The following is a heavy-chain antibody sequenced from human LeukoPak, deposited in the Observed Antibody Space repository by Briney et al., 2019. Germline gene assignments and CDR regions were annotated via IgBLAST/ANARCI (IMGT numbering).Heavy chain of an antibody. V-gene: IGHV3-48*02. CDR2: ISSDSTTI. J-gene: IGHJ4*02. Sequence: GGSLRLSCAASGFTFSSYSMNWVRQAPGKGLEWVSYISSDSTTIHYADSVKGRFTISRDNAKNSLYLQMSSLRDEDTAVYYCGRGRAYWGQGTLVSVSS. CDR1: GFTFSSYS. CDR3: GRGRAY.